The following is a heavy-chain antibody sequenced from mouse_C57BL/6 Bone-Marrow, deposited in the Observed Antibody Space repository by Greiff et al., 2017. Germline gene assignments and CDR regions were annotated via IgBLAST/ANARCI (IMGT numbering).Heavy chain of an antibody. V-gene: IGHV7-1*01. J-gene: IGHJ4*01. CDR2: SSNKANDYTT. Sequence: EVQLVESGGGLVQSGRSLRLSCATSGFTFSDFYMEWVRQAPGKGLEWIAASSNKANDYTTEYSASVKGRFIVSRDTSQSILYLQMNALRAEDTAIYYCARDASYYAMDYWGQGTSVTVSS. CDR1: GFTFSDFY. CDR3: ARDASYYAMDY.